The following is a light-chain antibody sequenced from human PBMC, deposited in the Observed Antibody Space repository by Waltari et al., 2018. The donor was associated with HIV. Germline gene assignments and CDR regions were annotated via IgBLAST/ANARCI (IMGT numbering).Light chain of an antibody. Sequence: MGSQSVSSNLAWYQQKPGQAPRLLIYGASTRATGIPARFSGSGSGTGFTLTISSLQSEDFAVYYCQQYNNWPQRTFGQGTKLEIK. CDR1: QSVSSN. J-gene: IGKJ2*01. V-gene: IGKV3-15*01. CDR3: QQYNNWPQRT. CDR2: GAS.